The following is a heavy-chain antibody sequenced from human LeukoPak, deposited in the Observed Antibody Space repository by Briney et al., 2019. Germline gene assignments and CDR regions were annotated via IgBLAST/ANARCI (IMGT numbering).Heavy chain of an antibody. CDR1: GFIFDDYA. CDR2: ISWNSGSR. CDR3: AKADDYVWGTSRRNWFDS. V-gene: IGHV3-9*01. Sequence: GRSLRLSCAASGFIFDDYAMHWVRQAPGKGLEWVSSISWNSGSRGYADSVKGRFTISRDNAKNSLYLQVNSLRVEDTAVYYCAKADDYVWGTSRRNWFDSWGQGTLVTVSS. D-gene: IGHD3-16*02. J-gene: IGHJ5*01.